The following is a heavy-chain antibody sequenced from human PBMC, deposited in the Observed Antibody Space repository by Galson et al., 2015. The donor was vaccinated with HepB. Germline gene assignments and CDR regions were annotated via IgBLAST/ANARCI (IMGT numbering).Heavy chain of an antibody. CDR2: IWYDGSQK. D-gene: IGHD3-22*01. J-gene: IGHJ4*02. CDR3: ARYDSNGYHAN. Sequence: SLRLSCAASGFTFSNYGMHWVRQGPGKGLEWVAVIWYDGSQKYYADSVKGRFTISRDNSKNTLYLQMNSLRVEDTAVYYCARYDSNGYHANWGQGTLVTVSS. CDR1: GFTFSNYG. V-gene: IGHV3-33*01.